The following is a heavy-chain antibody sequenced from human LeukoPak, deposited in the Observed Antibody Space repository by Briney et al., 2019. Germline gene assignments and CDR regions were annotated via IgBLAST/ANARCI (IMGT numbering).Heavy chain of an antibody. CDR2: NYGGDVDT. J-gene: IGHJ4*02. V-gene: IGHV5-51*01. Sequence: GESPKISCKGSGYSFNTYWIGRVRPMPGKGLEWMGINYGGDVDTRYSPSFQGQVTISADKSNSTAYLQWSSVKASDTAMYYCARVRGCSGGDCYAEYWGQGTLVSVSS. CDR1: GYSFNTYW. CDR3: ARVRGCSGGDCYAEY. D-gene: IGHD2-21*02.